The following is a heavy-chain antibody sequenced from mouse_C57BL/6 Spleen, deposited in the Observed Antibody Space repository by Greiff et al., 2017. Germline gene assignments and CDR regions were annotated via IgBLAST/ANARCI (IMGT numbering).Heavy chain of an antibody. CDR1: GYSFTSYY. J-gene: IGHJ4*01. D-gene: IGHD2-4*01. Sequence: QVQLQQSGPELVKPGASVKISCKASGYSFTSYYIHWVKQRPGQGLEWIGWIYPGSGNTKYNEKFKGKATLTADTSSSTAYMQLSSLTSEDSAVYYCAVYYDYDGYAMDYWGQGTSVTVSS. CDR3: AVYYDYDGYAMDY. CDR2: IYPGSGNT. V-gene: IGHV1-66*01.